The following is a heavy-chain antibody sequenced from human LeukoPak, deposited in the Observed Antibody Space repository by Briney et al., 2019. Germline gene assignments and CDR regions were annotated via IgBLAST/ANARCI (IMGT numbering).Heavy chain of an antibody. D-gene: IGHD6-13*01. J-gene: IGHJ4*02. CDR3: ARELAAAGYRKFDY. CDR2: INHSGST. Sequence: SETLSLTCAVYGGSFSGYYWSWIRQPPGKGLEWIGEINHSGSTNYNPSLKSRVTISVDTSKNQFSLKLSSVTAADTAVYYCARELAAAGYRKFDYWGQGTLVTVSS. CDR1: GGSFSGYY. V-gene: IGHV4-34*01.